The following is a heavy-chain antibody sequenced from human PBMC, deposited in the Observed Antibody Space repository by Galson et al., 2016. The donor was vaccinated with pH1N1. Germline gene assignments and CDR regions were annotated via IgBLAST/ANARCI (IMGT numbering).Heavy chain of an antibody. D-gene: IGHD1-26*01. CDR2: IKQDGSEK. J-gene: IGHJ4*02. CDR1: GFTFSSYW. V-gene: IGHV3-7*01. Sequence: SLRLSCAASGFTFSSYWMSWVRQAPGKGLEWVANIKQDGSEKYYVDSVKGRFTISRDNAKNSLYLQMNSLRAEDTAAYYCARSAREATDFDYWGQGTLVTVSS. CDR3: ARSAREATDFDY.